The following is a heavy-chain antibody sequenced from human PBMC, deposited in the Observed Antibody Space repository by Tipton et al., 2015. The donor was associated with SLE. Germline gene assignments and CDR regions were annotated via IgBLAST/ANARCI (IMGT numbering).Heavy chain of an antibody. CDR3: AREVTSNGFDI. Sequence: TLSLTCAVYGGSISSYYWSWIRQPPGKGLEWIGYIYYSGSTNYNPSLKSRVTISVDTSKNQFSLKLGSVTAADTAVYYCAREVTSNGFDIWGQGTMVTVSS. CDR1: GGSISSYY. V-gene: IGHV4-59*01. CDR2: IYYSGST. J-gene: IGHJ3*02. D-gene: IGHD4-23*01.